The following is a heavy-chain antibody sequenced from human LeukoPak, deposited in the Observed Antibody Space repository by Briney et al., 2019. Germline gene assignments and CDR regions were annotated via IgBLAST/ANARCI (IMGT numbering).Heavy chain of an antibody. CDR3: ARDGRDGYNGPIDV. Sequence: PSETLSLTCTVSGVSVSSGSYYWSWIRQPPGKGLEWIGYIYYSGSTNYNPSLKSRVTISVDTSKNQFSLKLSSVTAADTAVYYCARDGRDGYNGPIDVWGQGTTATVSS. J-gene: IGHJ6*02. CDR2: IYYSGST. CDR1: GVSVSSGSYY. V-gene: IGHV4-61*01. D-gene: IGHD5-24*01.